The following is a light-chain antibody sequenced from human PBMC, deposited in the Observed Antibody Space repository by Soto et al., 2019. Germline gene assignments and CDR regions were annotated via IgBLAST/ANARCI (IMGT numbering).Light chain of an antibody. CDR2: DVS. CDR3: QQFKSGTWT. V-gene: IGKV1-5*01. J-gene: IGKJ1*01. CDR1: QTISSW. Sequence: DIQMTQSPSTLSGSVGDRVTITCRASQTISSWLAWYQQKPGKAPKLLLYDVSSLESGVPSRFSGSGSATEFILTINGLQPDDFATYFCQQFKSGTWTFGQGTMVDI.